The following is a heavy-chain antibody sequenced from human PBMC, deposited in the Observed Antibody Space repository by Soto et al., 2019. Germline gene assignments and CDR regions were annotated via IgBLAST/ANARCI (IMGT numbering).Heavy chain of an antibody. CDR1: GYTFTSYD. CDR2: MNPNSGNT. CDR3: ARGLKGWFGESNYFDY. Sequence: ASVKVSCKASGYTFTSYDINWVRQATGQGLEWMGWMNPNSGNTGYAQKFQGRVTMTRNTSISTAYMELSSLRSEDTAVYYCARGLKGWFGESNYFDYWGQGTLVTVSS. J-gene: IGHJ4*02. V-gene: IGHV1-8*01. D-gene: IGHD3-10*01.